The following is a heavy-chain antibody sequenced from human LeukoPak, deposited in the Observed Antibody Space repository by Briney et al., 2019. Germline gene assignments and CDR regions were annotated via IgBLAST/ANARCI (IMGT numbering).Heavy chain of an antibody. CDR1: GYTFTGYY. J-gene: IGHJ4*02. Sequence: GASVKVSCKASGYTFTGYYMHWVRQAPGQGLEWMGWIKPNSGGTNYAQKFQGRVTMTRDTSISTAYMELSRLRSDDTAVYYCARVGWFGEYSFGYWGQGTLVTVSS. V-gene: IGHV1-2*02. D-gene: IGHD3-10*01. CDR2: IKPNSGGT. CDR3: ARVGWFGEYSFGY.